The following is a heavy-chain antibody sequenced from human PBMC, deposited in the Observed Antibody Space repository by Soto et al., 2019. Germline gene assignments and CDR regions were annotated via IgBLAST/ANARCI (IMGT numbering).Heavy chain of an antibody. Sequence: SETLSLTCTVASGSISSYYWSWLRQPPGKGLEWIGYVYYSGTTNYNSSLKSRVTISIDPSKNQFSLTLNSVTAADTAVYYCARTPFYYFGLGTNLYYFDVWDQGALVTVSS. J-gene: IGHJ4*02. D-gene: IGHD3-10*01. CDR3: ARTPFYYFGLGTNLYYFDV. V-gene: IGHV4-59*01. CDR1: SGSISSYY. CDR2: VYYSGTT.